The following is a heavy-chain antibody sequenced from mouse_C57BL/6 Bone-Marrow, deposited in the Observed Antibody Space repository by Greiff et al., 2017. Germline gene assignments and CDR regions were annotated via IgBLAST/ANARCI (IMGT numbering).Heavy chain of an antibody. CDR3: ARNPPLLSDFDY. CDR1: GFSLTSYG. V-gene: IGHV2-2*01. J-gene: IGHJ2*01. CDR2: IWSGGST. D-gene: IGHD2-10*01. Sequence: VQLKESGPGLVQPSQSLSITCTVSGFSLTSYGVHWVRQSPGKGLEWLGVIWSGGSTDYNAAFISRLSISKDNSKSQVFFKMNSLQADDTAIYYCARNPPLLSDFDYWGQGTTLTVSS.